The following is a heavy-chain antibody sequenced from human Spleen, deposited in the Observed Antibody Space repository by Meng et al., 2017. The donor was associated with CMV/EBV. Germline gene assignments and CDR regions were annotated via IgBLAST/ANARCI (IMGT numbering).Heavy chain of an antibody. J-gene: IGHJ4*02. CDR1: GFTFSSYD. Sequence: GESLKSSCAASGFTFSSYDMHWVRQATGKGLECVSAIGTAGDTYYPGSVKGRFTIERDNGRNTFFLQMIRLRVEDTAVYYCARARYGSGSYYLDYWGQGTVVTVSS. D-gene: IGHD3-10*01. CDR2: IGTAGDT. CDR3: ARARYGSGSYYLDY. V-gene: IGHV3-13*01.